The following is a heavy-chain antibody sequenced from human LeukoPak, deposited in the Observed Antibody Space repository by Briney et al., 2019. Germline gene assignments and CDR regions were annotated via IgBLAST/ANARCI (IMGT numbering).Heavy chain of an antibody. CDR1: GYTFTTYG. CDR2: ISTYNGNT. V-gene: IGHV1-18*01. Sequence: ASVKVSCKASGYTFTTYGVSWVRQAPGQGLEWMGWISTYNGNTNYAQRLQGRVTITTDTSTSTAYMELRSLRSDDTAVYYCARDRGSFDIWGQGTMVTVSS. D-gene: IGHD3-22*01. CDR3: ARDRGSFDI. J-gene: IGHJ3*02.